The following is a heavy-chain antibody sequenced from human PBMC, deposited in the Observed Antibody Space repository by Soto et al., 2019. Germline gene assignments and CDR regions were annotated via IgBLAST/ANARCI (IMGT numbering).Heavy chain of an antibody. J-gene: IGHJ3*02. Sequence: QVHLVQSGAEVKRPGASVKVSCKASGYTFTSYGFSWVRQAPGQGLEWMGWISAYDGKKKYAQKFQGRVTMTTDTPTSTAYMELRSLRSDDTAVYYCPREGIGEATDAIDMWGQGTMVTVSS. CDR1: GYTFTSYG. CDR3: PREGIGEATDAIDM. D-gene: IGHD1-26*01. CDR2: ISAYDGKK. V-gene: IGHV1-18*01.